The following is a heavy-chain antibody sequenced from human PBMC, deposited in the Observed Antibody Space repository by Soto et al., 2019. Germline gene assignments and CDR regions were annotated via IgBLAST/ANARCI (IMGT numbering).Heavy chain of an antibody. CDR1: GFTFSSYW. J-gene: IGHJ3*02. CDR2: IKQDGSEK. D-gene: IGHD3-22*01. Sequence: PGGSLRLSCAASGFTFSSYWMSWVRQAPGKGLEWVANIKQDGSEKYYVDSVKGRFTISRDNAKNSLYLQMNSLRAEDTAVYYCARDHTSSGYYYVRAFDIWGQGTMVTVSS. V-gene: IGHV3-7*03. CDR3: ARDHTSSGYYYVRAFDI.